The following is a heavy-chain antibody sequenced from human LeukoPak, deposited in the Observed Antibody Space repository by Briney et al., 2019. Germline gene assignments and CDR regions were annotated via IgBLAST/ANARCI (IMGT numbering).Heavy chain of an antibody. V-gene: IGHV4-59*08. CDR2: IFYSGST. D-gene: IGHD3-10*01. CDR1: GASISSYY. J-gene: IGHJ3*02. CDR3: ARHGGATMVRGVLVDAFDI. Sequence: SETLSLTCTVSGASISSYYWSWIRQPPGKGLEWIGYIFYSGSTNYNPSLRSRVTISVDMSKNQFSLKLRSVTAADTAVYYCARHGGATMVRGVLVDAFDIWGQGTMVTVSS.